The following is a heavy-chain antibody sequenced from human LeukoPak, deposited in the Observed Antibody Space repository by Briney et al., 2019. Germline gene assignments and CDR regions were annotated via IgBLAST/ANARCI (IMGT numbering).Heavy chain of an antibody. CDR1: GGSISTYY. D-gene: IGHD3-10*01. CDR2: IYPSGYT. CDR3: AGIWFGELDYYYMDV. J-gene: IGHJ6*03. Sequence: SETLSLTCTVSGGSISTYYWSWIRQPAGKGLEWIGRIYPSGYTNYNPSLKSRATMSVDTSKYQFSLKLSSVTAADTAVYYCAGIWFGELDYYYMDVWGKGTSVTVSS. V-gene: IGHV4-4*07.